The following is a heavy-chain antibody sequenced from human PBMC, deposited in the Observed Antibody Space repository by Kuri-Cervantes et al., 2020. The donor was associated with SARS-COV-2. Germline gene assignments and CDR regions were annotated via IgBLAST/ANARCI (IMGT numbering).Heavy chain of an antibody. CDR3: ARVPLAVAGNNWFDP. V-gene: IGHV1-2*02. D-gene: IGHD6-19*01. J-gene: IGHJ5*02. CDR2: INPNSGGT. CDR1: GYTFTGYY. Sequence: ASVKVSCKASGYTFTGYYMHWVRQAPGQGLEWMGWINPNSGGTNYAQKFQGRVTMTRDTSISTAYMELSRLRSDDTAVYYCARVPLAVAGNNWFDPWGQGTLVTVSS.